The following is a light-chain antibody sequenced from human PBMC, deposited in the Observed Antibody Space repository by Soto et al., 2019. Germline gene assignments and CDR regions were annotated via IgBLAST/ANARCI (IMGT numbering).Light chain of an antibody. CDR1: QSISSY. Sequence: SQFINETSCLSASVGDRVTVTCRSSQSISSYLAWYQQKPGKAPGLMIYDTSTLQSGVPSRFSGSGSGTDFTLTISSLQPEDSATYYCHQLNTFLPCTFGQRTMLDIK. CDR3: HQLNTFLPCT. V-gene: IGKV1-9*01. J-gene: IGKJ1*01. CDR2: DTS.